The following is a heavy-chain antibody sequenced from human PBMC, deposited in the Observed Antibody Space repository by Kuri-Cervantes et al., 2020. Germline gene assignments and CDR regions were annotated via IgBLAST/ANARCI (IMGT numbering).Heavy chain of an antibody. J-gene: IGHJ4*02. CDR3: ARIPVAGTKGLGY. D-gene: IGHD6-19*01. V-gene: IGHV1-58*01. CDR1: GFTFTSSA. CDR2: IVVGSGNT. Sequence: VQVSCKASGFTFTSSAVQWVRQARGQRLEWIGWIVVGSGNTNYAQKFQERVTITRDMSTSTAYMELSSLRSEDTAVYYCARIPVAGTKGLGYWGQGTLVTVSS.